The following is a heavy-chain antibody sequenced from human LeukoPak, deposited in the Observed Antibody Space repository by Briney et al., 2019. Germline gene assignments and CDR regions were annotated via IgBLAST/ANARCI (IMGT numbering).Heavy chain of an antibody. CDR2: ISGSGGST. D-gene: IGHD2-15*01. CDR1: GFTFSSYA. CDR3: AKSPLYCSGGSCYPDDAFGI. J-gene: IGHJ3*02. Sequence: GGSLRLSCAASGFTFSSYAMSWVRQAPGKGLEWVSAISGSGGSTYYADSVKGRFTISRDNSKNTLYLQMNSLRAEDTAVYYCAKSPLYCSGGSCYPDDAFGIWGQGTMVTVSS. V-gene: IGHV3-23*01.